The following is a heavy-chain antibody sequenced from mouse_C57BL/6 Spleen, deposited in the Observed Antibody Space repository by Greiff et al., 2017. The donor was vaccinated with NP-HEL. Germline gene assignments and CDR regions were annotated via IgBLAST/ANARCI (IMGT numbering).Heavy chain of an antibody. Sequence: VQLQQSGPELVKPGASVKISCKASGYTFTDYYMNWVKQSHGKSLEWIGDINPNNGGTSYNQKFKGKATLTVDKSSSTAYMELRSLTSEDSAVYYCARENYYGNYGFAYWGQGTLVTVSA. V-gene: IGHV1-26*01. D-gene: IGHD2-1*01. CDR2: INPNNGGT. CDR1: GYTFTDYY. J-gene: IGHJ3*01. CDR3: ARENYYGNYGFAY.